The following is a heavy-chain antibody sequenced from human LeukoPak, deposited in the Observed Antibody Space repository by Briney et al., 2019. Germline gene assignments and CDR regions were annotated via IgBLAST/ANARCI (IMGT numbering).Heavy chain of an antibody. D-gene: IGHD2-2*01. CDR3: ARAVPAAEFDY. CDR1: GVSISSYY. J-gene: IGHJ4*02. CDR2: INYSGST. V-gene: IGHV4-59*01. Sequence: SETLSLTCTVSGVSISSYYWSWIRQPPGKGLEWIGYINYSGSTNYNPSLKSRVTISVDTSKNQFSLKLSSVTAADTAVYYCARAVPAAEFDYWGQGTLVTVSS.